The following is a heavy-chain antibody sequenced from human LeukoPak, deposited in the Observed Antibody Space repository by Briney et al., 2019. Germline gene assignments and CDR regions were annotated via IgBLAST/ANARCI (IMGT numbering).Heavy chain of an antibody. CDR1: GFTFSDYY. CDR2: ISSGDSTI. Sequence: GGSLRLSCAASGFTFSDYYMSWIRQAPGKGLEWVSYISSGDSTIYYADSVKGRFTISRDNAKNSLFLQMNSLRADDTAVYYCAKDLGVYCSTPSCPADYWGQGTLVTVSS. V-gene: IGHV3-11*01. D-gene: IGHD2-2*01. CDR3: AKDLGVYCSTPSCPADY. J-gene: IGHJ4*02.